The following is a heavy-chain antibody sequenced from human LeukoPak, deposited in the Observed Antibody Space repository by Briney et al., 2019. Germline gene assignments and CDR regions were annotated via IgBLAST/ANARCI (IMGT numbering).Heavy chain of an antibody. CDR1: GGSISTSSYY. V-gene: IGHV4-39*07. CDR2: IYYSGST. J-gene: IGHJ6*03. Sequence: SETLSLTCTVSGGSISTSSYYWGWIRQPPGKGLECIGNIYYSGSTYYNPSLKSRVTISVDTSKNQFSLKLSSVTAADTAVYYCASGPTFYYYYYMDVWGKGTTVTVSS. CDR3: ASGPTFYYYYYMDV.